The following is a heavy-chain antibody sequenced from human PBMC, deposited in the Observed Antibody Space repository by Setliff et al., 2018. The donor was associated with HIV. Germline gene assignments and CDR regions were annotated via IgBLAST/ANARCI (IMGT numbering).Heavy chain of an antibody. CDR2: IYNSGRT. J-gene: IGHJ4*02. D-gene: IGHD2-15*01. CDR3: ARRPIKGYGPFDS. Sequence: SETLSLTCIVSGGSVSSNNYYWGWIRQPPGMGLEWIGSIYNSGRTYYNPSLKSRVTISVDTSKNQFSLRLSSVTAADTAVYYCARRPIKGYGPFDSWGPGTLVTVSS. V-gene: IGHV4-39*01. CDR1: GGSVSSNNYY.